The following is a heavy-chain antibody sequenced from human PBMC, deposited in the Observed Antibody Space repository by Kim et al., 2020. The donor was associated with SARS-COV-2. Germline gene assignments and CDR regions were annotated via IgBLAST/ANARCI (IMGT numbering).Heavy chain of an antibody. D-gene: IGHD6-13*01. J-gene: IGHJ4*01. Sequence: GGSLRLSCAASGFTFSSYGMHWVRQAPGKGLEWVAVISYDGSNKYYADSVKGRFTISRDNSKNTLYLQMNSLRAEDTAVYYCAKGEWYSSSWYGGVFDY. CDR1: GFTFSSYG. CDR2: ISYDGSNK. V-gene: IGHV3-30*18. CDR3: AKGEWYSSSWYGGVFDY.